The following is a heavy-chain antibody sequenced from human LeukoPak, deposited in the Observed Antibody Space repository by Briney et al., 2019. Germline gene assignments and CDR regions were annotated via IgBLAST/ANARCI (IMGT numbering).Heavy chain of an antibody. V-gene: IGHV3-23*01. J-gene: IGHJ4*02. D-gene: IGHD3-22*01. CDR3: AKTYYSDSFDY. CDR1: GFTFRSYA. CDR2: ISDTGGST. Sequence: GGSLRLSCAASGFTFRSYAMNWVRQAPGKWLEWVSVISDTGGSTYYAASVKGRFTISRDNSKNTLYLQMNSLRAEDTAVYYCAKTYYSDSFDYWGQGTLVTVSS.